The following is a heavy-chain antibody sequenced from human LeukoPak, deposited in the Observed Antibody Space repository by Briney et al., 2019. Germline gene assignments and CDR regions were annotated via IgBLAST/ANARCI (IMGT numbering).Heavy chain of an antibody. CDR1: GGSISSGGYS. J-gene: IGHJ3*02. V-gene: IGHV4-30-4*07. CDR3: ARVRKAAPLDGFDI. Sequence: KASETLSLTCAVSGGSISSGGYSWSWIRQPPGKGLEWIGYIYYSGSTYYNPSLKSRVTISVDTSKNQFSLKLSSVTAAATAVYYFARVRKAAPLDGFDIWGQGTKVTGSS. CDR2: IYYSGST.